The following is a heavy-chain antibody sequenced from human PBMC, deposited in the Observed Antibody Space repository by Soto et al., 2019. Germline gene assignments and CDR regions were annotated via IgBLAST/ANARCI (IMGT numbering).Heavy chain of an antibody. D-gene: IGHD2-2*01. V-gene: IGHV3-9*01. Sequence: GGSLRLSCAASGFTFDDYAMHWVRQAPGKGLEWVSGISWNSGSIGYADSVKGRFTISRDNAKNSLYLQMNSLRAEDTALYYCAKDIGDQLLRRIYYYYYMDVWGKGTTVTVSS. CDR3: AKDIGDQLLRRIYYYYYMDV. CDR1: GFTFDDYA. CDR2: ISWNSGSI. J-gene: IGHJ6*03.